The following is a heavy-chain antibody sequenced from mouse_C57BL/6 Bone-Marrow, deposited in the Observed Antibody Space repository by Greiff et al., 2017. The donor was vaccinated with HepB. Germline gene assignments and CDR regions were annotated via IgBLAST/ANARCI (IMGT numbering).Heavy chain of an antibody. D-gene: IGHD2-3*01. CDR3: AREERWLLLDFDY. Sequence: VQLQQPGAELVMPGASVKLSCKASGYTFTSYWMHWVKQRPRQGLEWIGEIDPSDSYTNYNQKFKGKSTLTVDKSSSTAYMQLSSLTSEDSAVYYCAREERWLLLDFDYWGQGTTLTVSS. V-gene: IGHV1-69*01. J-gene: IGHJ2*01. CDR1: GYTFTSYW. CDR2: IDPSDSYT.